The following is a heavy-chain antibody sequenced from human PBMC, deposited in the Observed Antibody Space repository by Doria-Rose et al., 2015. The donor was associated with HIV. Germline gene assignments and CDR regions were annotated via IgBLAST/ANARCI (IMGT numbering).Heavy chain of an antibody. J-gene: IGHJ5*02. D-gene: IGHD6-25*01. CDR3: AKQAVNWFDP. V-gene: IGHV4-39*01. CDR2: IYYGRTT. Sequence: QVQLQESGPGLVKPSETLSLTCTVSGGSVASGTPYWDWIRQTPGKGLEWIGTIYYGRTTYYNPSLRGRVTISLHTSKSQYPLKLISVTAADTGVYYCAKQAVNWFDPWGQGTLVTVSS. CDR1: GGSVASGTPY.